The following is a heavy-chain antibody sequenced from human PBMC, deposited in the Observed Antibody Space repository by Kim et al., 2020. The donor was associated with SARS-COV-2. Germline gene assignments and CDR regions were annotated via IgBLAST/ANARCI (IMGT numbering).Heavy chain of an antibody. D-gene: IGHD3-9*01. J-gene: IGHJ4*02. CDR2: IIPIFGTA. CDR1: GGTFSSYA. CDR3: ARDLRGLTGYYMWDY. V-gene: IGHV1-69*13. Sequence: SVKVSCKASGGTFSSYAISWVRQAPGQGLEWMGGIIPIFGTANYAQKFQGRVTITADESTSTAYMELSSLRSEDTAVYYCARDLRGLTGYYMWDYWGQGTLVTVSS.